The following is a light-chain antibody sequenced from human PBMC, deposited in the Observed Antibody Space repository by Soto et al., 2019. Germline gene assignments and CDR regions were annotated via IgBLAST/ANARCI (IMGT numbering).Light chain of an antibody. CDR3: QQYGKLPLT. V-gene: IGKV1-33*01. J-gene: IGKJ4*01. CDR2: DAS. CDR1: QDITSD. Sequence: DIQMTQSPSSLSASVGDRVTITCQASQDITSDLNWFQQKPGKAPKLLMYDASYLETGVPPRFSGSGSGTDFTLTISNLQSEDVAVYYCQQYGKLPLTFGGGTKVEI.